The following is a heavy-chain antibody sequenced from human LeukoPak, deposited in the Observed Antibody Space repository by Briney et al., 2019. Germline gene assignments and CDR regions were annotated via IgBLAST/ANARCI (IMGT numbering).Heavy chain of an antibody. J-gene: IGHJ6*02. Sequence: GGSLRLSCVGSDFFFEDYGMHWVRQVPGKGLEWVSGISWQSRTKKYADSVRGRFTISRDNAQKSLYLQINSLELEDTALYYCVKDRDFWSGMDVWGQGTMVIVS. V-gene: IGHV3-9*01. CDR3: VKDRDFWSGMDV. CDR2: ISWQSRTK. D-gene: IGHD3-3*01. CDR1: DFFFEDYG.